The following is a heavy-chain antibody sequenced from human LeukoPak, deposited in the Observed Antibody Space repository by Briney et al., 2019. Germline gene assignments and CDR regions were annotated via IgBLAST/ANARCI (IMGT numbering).Heavy chain of an antibody. J-gene: IGHJ4*02. CDR2: IYYSGST. CDR1: GGSISSYY. Sequence: SETLSLTCSVSGGSISSYYWSWIRQPPGKGLEWIGYIYYSGSTNYNPSLKSRVTISVDTSKNQFSLELSSVTAADTAVYYCARRTTYSNSCFDYWGQGTLVTVSS. CDR3: ARRTTYSNSCFDY. V-gene: IGHV4-59*08. D-gene: IGHD6-13*01.